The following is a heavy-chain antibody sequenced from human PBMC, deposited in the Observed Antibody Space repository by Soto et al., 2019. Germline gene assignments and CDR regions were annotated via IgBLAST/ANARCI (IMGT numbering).Heavy chain of an antibody. CDR3: ASARGGGWLLPDAFDI. V-gene: IGHV3-11*01. Sequence: QVQLVESGGGLVKPGGSLRLSCAASGFTFSDYYMSWIRQAPGKGLEWVSYISSSGSTIYYADSVKGRFTISRDNAKNSLYRQMNSLRAEDTAVDYCASARGGGWLLPDAFDIWGQGTMVTVSS. CDR2: ISSSGSTI. CDR1: GFTFSDYY. D-gene: IGHD3-22*01. J-gene: IGHJ3*02.